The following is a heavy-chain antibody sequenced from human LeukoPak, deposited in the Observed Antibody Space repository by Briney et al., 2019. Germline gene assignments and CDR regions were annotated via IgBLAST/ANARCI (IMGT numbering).Heavy chain of an antibody. J-gene: IGHJ5*02. CDR3: ARSLVALGHNWFDP. CDR2: INPNSGGT. V-gene: IGHV1-2*02. CDR1: GYTFTGYY. Sequence: ASVKVSCKASGYTFTGYYMHWVRQAPGQGLEWMGWINPNSGGTNYAQKFQGRVTMTRDTSISTAYMELSRLRSDDTAVYYCARSLVALGHNWFDPWGQGTLVTVSS. D-gene: IGHD2-15*01.